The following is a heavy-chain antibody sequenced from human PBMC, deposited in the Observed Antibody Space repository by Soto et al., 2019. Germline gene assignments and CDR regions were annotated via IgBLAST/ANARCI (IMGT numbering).Heavy chain of an antibody. V-gene: IGHV3-48*02. CDR1: GFTFSSYS. D-gene: IGHD3-22*01. Sequence: EVQLVESGGGLVQPGGSLRLSCAASGFTFSSYSMNWVRQAPGKGLEWVSYISSSSSTIYYADSVKGRFTISRDNAKNSXYXXMNSLRDEDTAVYYCARGDYDSSGYRLLLWWYFDLWGRGTLVTVSS. CDR3: ARGDYDSSGYRLLLWWYFDL. J-gene: IGHJ2*01. CDR2: ISSSSSTI.